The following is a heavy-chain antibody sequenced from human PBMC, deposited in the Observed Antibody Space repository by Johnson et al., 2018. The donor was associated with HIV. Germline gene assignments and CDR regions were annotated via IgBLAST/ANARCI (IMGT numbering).Heavy chain of an antibody. CDR1: GLTFNNAW. CDR3: ATEAGIEVWLIDAFDL. J-gene: IGHJ3*01. Sequence: VQLVESGGGLVKPGGSLRLSCAASGLTFNNAWMSWVRQAPGKGLEWVGRIKSETDGGTTDYAAPVKDRFIISRDDSKDTLYLQMNSLKTEDTAVYYCATEAGIEVWLIDAFDLWGQGTMVTVSS. D-gene: IGHD5-18*01. V-gene: IGHV3-15*01. CDR2: IKSETDGGTT.